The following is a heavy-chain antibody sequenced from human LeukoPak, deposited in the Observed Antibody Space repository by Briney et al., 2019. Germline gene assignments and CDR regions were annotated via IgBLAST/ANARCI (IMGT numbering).Heavy chain of an antibody. CDR2: ISGSGGST. D-gene: IGHD3-22*01. CDR1: GFTFSSYA. CDR3: ARSPGHYDSSGYYYNY. Sequence: GGSLRLSCSASGFTFSSYAMSWVRQAPGKGLEWVSAISGSGGSTYYADSVKGRFTISRDNSKNTLYLQMNSLRAEDTAVYYCARSPGHYDSSGYYYNYWGQGTQVTVSS. J-gene: IGHJ4*02. V-gene: IGHV3-23*01.